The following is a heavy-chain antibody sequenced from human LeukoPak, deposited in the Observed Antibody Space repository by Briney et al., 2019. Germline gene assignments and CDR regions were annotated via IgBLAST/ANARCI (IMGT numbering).Heavy chain of an antibody. J-gene: IGHJ4*02. CDR1: GFTFSSYA. V-gene: IGHV3-30*04. CDR3: ARDPIAVAGTWDFDY. Sequence: PGGSLRLSCAASGFTFSSYAMHWVRQAPGKGLEWVAVISYDGSNKYYADSVKGRFTISRDNSKNTLYLQMNSLRAEDTAVYYCARDPIAVAGTWDFDYWDQGTLVTVSS. CDR2: ISYDGSNK. D-gene: IGHD6-19*01.